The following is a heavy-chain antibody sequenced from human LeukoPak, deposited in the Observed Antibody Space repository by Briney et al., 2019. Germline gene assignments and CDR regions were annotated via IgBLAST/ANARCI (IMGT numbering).Heavy chain of an antibody. CDR2: INPNSGGT. Sequence: ASVKVSCKASGYTFTGYYMHWVRQAPGQGLERMGWINPNSGGTNYAQKFQGRVTMTRDTSISTAYMELSRLRSDDTAVYYCARDIVMVTYWFDPWGQGTLVPVSS. CDR1: GYTFTGYY. V-gene: IGHV1-2*02. D-gene: IGHD5-18*01. J-gene: IGHJ5*02. CDR3: ARDIVMVTYWFDP.